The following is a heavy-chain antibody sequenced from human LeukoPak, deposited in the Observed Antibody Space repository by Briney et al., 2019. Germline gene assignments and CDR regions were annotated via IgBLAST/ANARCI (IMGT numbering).Heavy chain of an antibody. CDR1: GGSISSYY. D-gene: IGHD5-12*01. CDR2: IYYSGST. J-gene: IGHJ4*02. V-gene: IGHV4-59*08. CDR3: ARRGRWLPFDY. Sequence: SETLSLTCTVSGGSISSYYWSWIRQPPGKGLEWIGYIYYSGSTNYNPSLKSRVTISVDTSKNQISLKLTSVTAADTAVYYCARRGRWLPFDYWGQGTLVTVSS.